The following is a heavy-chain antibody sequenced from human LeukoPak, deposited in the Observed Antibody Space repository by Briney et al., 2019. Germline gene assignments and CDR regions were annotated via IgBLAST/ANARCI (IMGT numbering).Heavy chain of an antibody. CDR1: GDSIRSNNYH. CDR2: IDYSGNT. J-gene: IGHJ5*02. V-gene: IGHV4-39*01. Sequence: SETLSLTCSVSGDSIRSNNYHWGWIRPSPGKGLEWIGTIDYSGNTYYNPSLKSRVTISVDTSKNQFSLKLSSVTATDTAVYYCARRRAGRDWFDPWGQGTLVTVSS. CDR3: ARRRAGRDWFDP. D-gene: IGHD6-19*01.